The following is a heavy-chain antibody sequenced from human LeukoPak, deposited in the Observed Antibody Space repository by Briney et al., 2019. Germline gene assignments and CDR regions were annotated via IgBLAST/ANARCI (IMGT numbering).Heavy chain of an antibody. D-gene: IGHD2-2*01. CDR1: GGSIRRYY. V-gene: IGHV4-4*07. J-gene: IGHJ2*01. CDR3: ARDGSSVSWYFDL. Sequence: PSETLSLTCTVYGGSIRRYYWSWIRQPAGKGLEWIGRIYASGSTNYNPSLKSRVTMSVDTSKNQFSLRLTSVTAADTAVYYCARDGSSVSWYFDLWWRGSRVTVSS. CDR2: IYASGST.